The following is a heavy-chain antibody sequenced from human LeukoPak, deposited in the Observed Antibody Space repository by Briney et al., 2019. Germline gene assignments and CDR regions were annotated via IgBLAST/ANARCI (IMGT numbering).Heavy chain of an antibody. CDR3: ASRDGSSPFH. CDR1: GFTFSSYE. Sequence: PGGSLRLSCAASGFTFSSYEMNWVRQAPGKGLEWVSYISSSGSTIYYADSVKGRFTISRDNAKNSLYLQMNSLRAEDTAAYYCASRDGSSPFHWGQGTLVTVSS. J-gene: IGHJ4*02. CDR2: ISSSGSTI. D-gene: IGHD6-6*01. V-gene: IGHV3-48*03.